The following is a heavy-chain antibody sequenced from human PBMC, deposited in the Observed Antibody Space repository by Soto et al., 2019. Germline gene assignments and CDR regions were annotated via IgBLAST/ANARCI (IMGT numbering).Heavy chain of an antibody. CDR1: GFSFTDVW. CDR3: TDLLRGVGAFYI. V-gene: IGHV3-15*01. J-gene: IGHJ3*02. CDR2: VKDKTDGETT. D-gene: IGHD3-10*01. Sequence: EMQLVQSGGGLVKPGGSLRLSCAASGFSFTDVWMSWVRQAPGKGLEWVARVKDKTDGETTDYAAPVEGRFTISRDDSKNTLYLQMNSLKTEDTAVYYCTDLLRGVGAFYIWGQGTMVTVSS.